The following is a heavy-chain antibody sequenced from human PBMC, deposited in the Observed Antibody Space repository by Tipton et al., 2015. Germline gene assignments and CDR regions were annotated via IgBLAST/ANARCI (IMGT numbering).Heavy chain of an antibody. CDR3: ARDCNSSSCSSNYAMDV. V-gene: IGHV3-48*02. CDR2: ISGSSSTI. CDR1: GFFFSTYS. Sequence: SLRLSCAASGFFFSTYSMNWVRQAPGKGLEWISYISGSSSTIHYADSVKGRFTTSRDNAKNSLFLQMNSLRDEDTAFYYCARDCNSSSCSSNYAMDVWGRGTTVTVSS. J-gene: IGHJ6*02. D-gene: IGHD2-2*01.